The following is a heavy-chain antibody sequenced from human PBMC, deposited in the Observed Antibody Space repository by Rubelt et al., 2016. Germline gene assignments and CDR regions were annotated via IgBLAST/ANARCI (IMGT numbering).Heavy chain of an antibody. J-gene: IGHJ6*02. Sequence: QVQLQQWGAGLLKPSETLSLTCAVYGGSFSGYYWSWIRQPPGKGLEWIGEIKHSGSTNYNPSLKSRVTITVDTSKNQVALELRPVTAAETAVYYCARGRRGSSSWLGRDYYGMDVWGQGTTVTVSS. CDR2: IKHSGST. CDR1: GGSFSGYY. CDR3: ARGRRGSSSWLGRDYYGMDV. D-gene: IGHD6-13*01. V-gene: IGHV4-34*01.